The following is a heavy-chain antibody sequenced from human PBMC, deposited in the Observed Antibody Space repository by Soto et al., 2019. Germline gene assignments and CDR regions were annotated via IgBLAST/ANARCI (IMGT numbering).Heavy chain of an antibody. CDR1: GGTFSSYA. D-gene: IGHD3-10*01. Sequence: GASVKVSCKASGGTFSSYAISWVRQAPGQGLEWMGGIIPIFGTANYAQKFQGRVTITADKSTSTAYMELSSLRSEDTAVYYCARQSGSPPTHAFDIWGQGTMVTVS. J-gene: IGHJ3*02. CDR3: ARQSGSPPTHAFDI. V-gene: IGHV1-69*06. CDR2: IIPIFGTA.